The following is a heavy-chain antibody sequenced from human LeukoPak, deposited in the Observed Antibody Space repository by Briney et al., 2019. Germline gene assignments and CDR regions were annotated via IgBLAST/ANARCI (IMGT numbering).Heavy chain of an antibody. CDR1: GFTFSSYG. D-gene: IGHD3-3*01. CDR3: ARYTATNWSGYYH. V-gene: IGHV3-33*01. J-gene: IGHJ4*02. CDR2: IWYDGSNK. Sequence: GGSLRLSCAASGFTFSSYGMHWVRQAPGKGLEWVAVIWYDGSNKYYADSVKGRFTISRDNSKNTLYLQMNSLRAEDTAVYYCARYTATNWSGYYHCGQGTLVTVSS.